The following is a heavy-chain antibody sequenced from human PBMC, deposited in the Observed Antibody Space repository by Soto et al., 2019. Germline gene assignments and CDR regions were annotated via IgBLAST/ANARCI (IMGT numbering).Heavy chain of an antibody. Sequence: PSETLSLTCAISGDSVSSNSAAWNWIRQSPSRGLEWLGRTYYRSKWYNDYAISVKSRITVNPDTSKNQFSLQLNSVTPEDTAVYYCDKWELNGDYFDYWNQGPLITVSS. D-gene: IGHD1-26*01. CDR3: DKWELNGDYFDY. J-gene: IGHJ4*02. V-gene: IGHV6-1*01. CDR2: TYYRSKWYN. CDR1: GDSVSSNSAA.